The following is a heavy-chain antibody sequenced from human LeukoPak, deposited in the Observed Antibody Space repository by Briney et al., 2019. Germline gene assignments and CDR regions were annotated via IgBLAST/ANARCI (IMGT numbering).Heavy chain of an antibody. J-gene: IGHJ6*02. V-gene: IGHV1-2*02. D-gene: IGHD6-6*01. CDR1: GYTFTSYG. CDR3: ARDGLVAAPDKYYYYGMDV. Sequence: GASVKVSCKASGYTFTSYGISWVRQAPGQGLEWMGWINPNSGGTNYAQKFQGRVTMTRDTSISTAYMELSRLRSDDTAVYYCARDGLVAAPDKYYYYGMDVWGQGTTVTVSS. CDR2: INPNSGGT.